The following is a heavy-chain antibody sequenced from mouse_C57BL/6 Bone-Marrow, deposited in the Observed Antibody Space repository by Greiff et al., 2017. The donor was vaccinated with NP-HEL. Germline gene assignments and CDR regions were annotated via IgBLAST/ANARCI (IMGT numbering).Heavy chain of an antibody. CDR3: TRGWLLPLWFAY. D-gene: IGHD2-3*01. J-gene: IGHJ3*01. V-gene: IGHV1-5*01. CDR1: GYTFTSYW. CDR2: IYPGNSDT. Sequence: VQLQQSGTVLARPGASVKMSCKTSGYTFTSYWMHWVKQRPGQGLEWIGAIYPGNSDTSYNQKFKGKAKLTAVTSASTAYMELSSLTNEDSAVYYCTRGWLLPLWFAYWGQGTLVTVSA.